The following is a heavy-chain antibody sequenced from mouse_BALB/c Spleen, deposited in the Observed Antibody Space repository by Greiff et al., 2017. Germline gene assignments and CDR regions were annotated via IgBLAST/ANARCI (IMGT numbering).Heavy chain of an antibody. CDR2: ISYSGST. CDR3: AREGIYYGNYPFAY. Sequence: EVKLMESGPGLVKPSQSLSLTCTVTGYSITSDYAWNWIRQFPGNKLEWMGYISYSGSTSYNPSLKSRISITRDTSKNQFFLQLNSVTTEDTATYYCAREGIYYGNYPFAYWGQGTLVTVSA. V-gene: IGHV3-2*02. D-gene: IGHD2-1*01. J-gene: IGHJ3*01. CDR1: GYSITSDYA.